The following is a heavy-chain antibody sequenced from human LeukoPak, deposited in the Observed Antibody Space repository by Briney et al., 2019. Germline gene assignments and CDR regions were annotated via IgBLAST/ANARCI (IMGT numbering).Heavy chain of an antibody. Sequence: ASVKVSCKASVYTFTSYGISWVRQAPGQGLEWMGWISAYNGNTNYAQKLQGRVTMTTDTSTSTAYMELRSLRSDDTAVYYCARDRGDYYDSSGQNYFDYWGQGTLVTVSS. V-gene: IGHV1-18*01. D-gene: IGHD3-22*01. J-gene: IGHJ4*02. CDR3: ARDRGDYYDSSGQNYFDY. CDR2: ISAYNGNT. CDR1: VYTFTSYG.